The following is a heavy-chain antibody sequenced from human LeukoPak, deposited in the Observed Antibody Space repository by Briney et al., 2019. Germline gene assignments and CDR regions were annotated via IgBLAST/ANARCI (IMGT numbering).Heavy chain of an antibody. CDR2: ISSNGLST. CDR3: ARIRSTPVGLDY. J-gene: IGHJ4*01. V-gene: IGHV3-64*01. D-gene: IGHD1-26*01. Sequence: GGSLRLSCAASGFIFSDYAMHWGRQAPGKGLEYVSAISSNGLSTNYASSVKGRFTISRDNSKNTLYLQMGSLRAEDTAVYYCARIRSTPVGLDYWGQGTLVTVSS. CDR1: GFIFSDYA.